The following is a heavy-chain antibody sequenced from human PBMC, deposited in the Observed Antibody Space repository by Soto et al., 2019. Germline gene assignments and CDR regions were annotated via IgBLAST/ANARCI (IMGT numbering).Heavy chain of an antibody. J-gene: IGHJ5*02. CDR3: ARVRPPFDP. V-gene: IGHV1-18*01. D-gene: IGHD3-10*01. CDR2: INAYNGNT. CDR1: GYTFTSYG. Sequence: QVQLVQSGAEVKKPGASVKVSCKASGYTFTSYGISWVRQAPGQGLEWMGWINAYNGNTNYAQKLQGRVTMTTDTPTSTAYMERRRLRADDTAVYYWARVRPPFDPRGQGTLVTVSS.